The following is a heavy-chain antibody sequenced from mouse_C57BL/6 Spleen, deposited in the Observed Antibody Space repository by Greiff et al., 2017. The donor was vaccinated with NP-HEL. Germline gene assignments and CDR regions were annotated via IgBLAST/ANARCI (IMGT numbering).Heavy chain of an antibody. Sequence: QVQLKQSGAELVKPGASVKISCKASGYAFSSYWMNWVKQRPGKGLEWIGQIYPGDGDTNYNGKFKGKATLTADKSSSTAYMQLSSLTSEDSAVYFCARRNYGSSSWYFDYWGQGTTLTVSS. CDR1: GYAFSSYW. J-gene: IGHJ2*01. V-gene: IGHV1-80*01. CDR3: ARRNYGSSSWYFDY. CDR2: IYPGDGDT. D-gene: IGHD1-1*01.